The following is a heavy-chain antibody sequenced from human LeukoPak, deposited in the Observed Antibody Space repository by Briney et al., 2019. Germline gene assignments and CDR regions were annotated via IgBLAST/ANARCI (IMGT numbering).Heavy chain of an antibody. J-gene: IGHJ3*02. CDR2: IFYSGST. D-gene: IGHD3-10*01. V-gene: IGHV4-31*03. CDR3: ARGDITMVRGTTHAFDI. Sequence: SETPSFTCTVSGGSIASGGYYWSWIRQHPGKGLEWIGYIFYSGSTYYNPSLKSRVTISVDTSKNQFSLKLSSVTAADTAVYYCARGDITMVRGTTHAFDIWGQGTMVTVSS. CDR1: GGSIASGGYY.